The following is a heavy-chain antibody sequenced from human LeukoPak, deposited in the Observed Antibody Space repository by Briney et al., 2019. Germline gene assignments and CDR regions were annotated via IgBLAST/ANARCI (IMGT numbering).Heavy chain of an antibody. CDR3: AREMRSHGWGYFDY. V-gene: IGHV1-69*04. CDR1: GGTFSSQI. CDR2: IIPGVDIK. D-gene: IGHD6-19*01. Sequence: SVKVSCKASGGTFSSQIISWVRQAPGQGLEWMGKIIPGVDIKKYSQKFQGRVTIIADKSTSTAYLDLSSLRSDDTAIYYCAREMRSHGWGYFDYWGQGTLVTVSS. J-gene: IGHJ4*02.